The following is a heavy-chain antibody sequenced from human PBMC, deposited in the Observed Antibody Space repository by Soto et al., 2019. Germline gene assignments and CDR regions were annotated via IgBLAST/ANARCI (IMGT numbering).Heavy chain of an antibody. V-gene: IGHV4-34*01. CDR1: GGSFSGYY. Sequence: PSQTLSLTCAVYGGSFSGYYWSWIRQPPGKGLEWIGEINHSGSTNYNPSLKSRVTISVDTSKNQFSLQLSSVTAADTAVYYCARTFYVLRFLEWSRKYNWFDPWGQGTLVTVSS. D-gene: IGHD3-3*01. J-gene: IGHJ5*02. CDR3: ARTFYVLRFLEWSRKYNWFDP. CDR2: INHSGST.